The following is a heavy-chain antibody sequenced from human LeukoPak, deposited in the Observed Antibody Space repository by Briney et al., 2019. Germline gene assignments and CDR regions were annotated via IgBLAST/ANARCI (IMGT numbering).Heavy chain of an antibody. CDR2: ISGSGDSA. Sequence: GGSLRLSCAASGFTFSSYAMSWVRQAPGKGLEWVSAISGSGDSAYYADSVKGRFTISRDNSKNTLYLQMNSLRDEDTAVYYCARARPWDSSRSYYFGMDVWGHGTTVTVSS. CDR1: GFTFSSYA. CDR3: ARARPWDSSRSYYFGMDV. V-gene: IGHV3-23*01. J-gene: IGHJ6*02. D-gene: IGHD3-22*01.